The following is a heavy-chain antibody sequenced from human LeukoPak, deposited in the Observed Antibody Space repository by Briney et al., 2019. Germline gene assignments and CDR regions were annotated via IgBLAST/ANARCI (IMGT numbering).Heavy chain of an antibody. Sequence: SETLSLTCTVSGGSISSSSYYWGWIRQPPGKGLEWIASIYYSGSTYYNPSLKSRVTISVDTSRNQFSLKLSSVTAADTAVYHCARIAAALFIRGQGTLVTVSS. J-gene: IGHJ4*02. CDR2: IYYSGST. CDR3: ARIAAALFI. CDR1: GGSISSSSYY. D-gene: IGHD6-13*01. V-gene: IGHV4-39*01.